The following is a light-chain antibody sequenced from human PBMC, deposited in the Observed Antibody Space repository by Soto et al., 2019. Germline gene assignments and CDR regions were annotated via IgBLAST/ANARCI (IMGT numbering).Light chain of an antibody. CDR1: QSVSSN. V-gene: IGKV3-15*01. CDR3: QQYNNWPPWT. Sequence: EIVMTQSPATLSVSPGERATLPCRASQSVSSNLAWYQQKPGQSPRLPIYGASTRATGIPARFSGSGSGTEFTLTISSLQSEDFAAYYCQQYNNWPPWTFGQGTKVDIK. J-gene: IGKJ1*01. CDR2: GAS.